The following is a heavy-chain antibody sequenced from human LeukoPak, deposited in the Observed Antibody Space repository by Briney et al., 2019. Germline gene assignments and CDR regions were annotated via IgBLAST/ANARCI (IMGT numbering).Heavy chain of an antibody. CDR2: IKQDGSEK. D-gene: IGHD1-1*01. V-gene: IGHV3-7*01. Sequence: GGSLRLSCAASGFTFSSYWMSWVRQAPGKGLEWVANIKQDGSEKYYVDSLKGRFTISRDNAKNSLYLQMNSLRAEDTAVYYCARSPRYNWNDVSAFDIWGQGTMVTVSS. CDR3: ARSPRYNWNDVSAFDI. CDR1: GFTFSSYW. J-gene: IGHJ3*02.